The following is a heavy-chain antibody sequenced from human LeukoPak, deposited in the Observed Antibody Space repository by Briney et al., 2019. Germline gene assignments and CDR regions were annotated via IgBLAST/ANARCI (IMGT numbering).Heavy chain of an antibody. CDR2: MNPNSGNT. J-gene: IGHJ4*02. CDR3: ARVLGSISH. Sequence: ASVKVSCKAAGYTFSTCDYNWVRQPPGQGIEWIGWMNPNSGNTGIAHKFQGRVTMTRDTSINTAYMEMSSLRSEDTAVYYCARVLGSISHWGQGTLVTVSS. D-gene: IGHD1-1*01. V-gene: IGHV1-8*01. CDR1: GYTFSTCD.